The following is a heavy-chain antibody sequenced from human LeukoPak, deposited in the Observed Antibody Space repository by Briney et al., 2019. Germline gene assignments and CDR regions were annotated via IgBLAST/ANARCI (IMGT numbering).Heavy chain of an antibody. V-gene: IGHV4-61*02. CDR1: GDSISSGTYY. Sequence: SETLSLTCIVSGDSISSGTYYWNWIRQPAGKGLEWIGRMYTSGSTSGSTSCNPSLKSRVTISVDMSKNLFSLSLSSVTAADTAVYYCARMKNSGWTSYYYYGMDVWGQGTTVTVSS. D-gene: IGHD6-19*01. CDR3: ARMKNSGWTSYYYYGMDV. J-gene: IGHJ6*02. CDR2: MYTSGSTSGST.